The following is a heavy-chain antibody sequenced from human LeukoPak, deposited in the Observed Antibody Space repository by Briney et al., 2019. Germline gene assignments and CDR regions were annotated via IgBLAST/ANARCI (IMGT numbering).Heavy chain of an antibody. J-gene: IGHJ4*02. CDR1: GFTFSSYS. V-gene: IGHV3-21*01. Sequence: PGGSLRLSCAASGFTFSSYSMNWVRQAPGKGLEWVSSISSSSSYIYYADSVKGRFTISRDNAKSSLYLQMNSLRAEDTAVYYCARHVGAGVRGVIQPLDYWGQGTLVTVSS. D-gene: IGHD3-10*01. CDR3: ARHVGAGVRGVIQPLDY. CDR2: ISSSSSYI.